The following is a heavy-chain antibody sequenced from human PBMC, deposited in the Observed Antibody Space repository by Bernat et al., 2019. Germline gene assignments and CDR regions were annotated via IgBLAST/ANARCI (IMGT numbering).Heavy chain of an antibody. Sequence: QVQLQQWGAGLLKPSETLSLTCAVYGGSFSGYYWSWIRQPPGKGLEWIGEINHSGSTNYNPSLKSRVTISVDTSKNQFSLKLSSVTAADTAVYYCARDPGILWFGELLKDYYYYGMDVWGQGTTVAVSS. CDR1: GGSFSGYY. J-gene: IGHJ6*02. CDR3: ARDPGILWFGELLKDYYYYGMDV. D-gene: IGHD3-10*01. V-gene: IGHV4-34*01. CDR2: INHSGST.